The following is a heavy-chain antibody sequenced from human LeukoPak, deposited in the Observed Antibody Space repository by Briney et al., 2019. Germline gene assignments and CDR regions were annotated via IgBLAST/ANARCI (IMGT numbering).Heavy chain of an antibody. CDR3: ARVSSEYSGYGPQGPHEYYYYYMDV. CDR2: ISAYNGNT. J-gene: IGHJ6*03. D-gene: IGHD5-12*01. CDR1: GYTFTSYG. V-gene: IGHV1-18*01. Sequence: GASVKVSCKASGYTFTSYGISWVRQAPGQGLEWMGWISAYNGNTNYAQKLQGRVTMTTDTSTSTAYMELRSLRSDDTAVYYCARVSSEYSGYGPQGPHEYYYYYMDVWGKGTTVTVSS.